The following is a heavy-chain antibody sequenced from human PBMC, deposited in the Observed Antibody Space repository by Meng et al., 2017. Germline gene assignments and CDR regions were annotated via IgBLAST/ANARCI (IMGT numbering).Heavy chain of an antibody. J-gene: IGHJ4*02. CDR3: SRLETTAFDY. CDR1: GFTFSGSA. D-gene: IGHD4-17*01. Sequence: GQVVGPGGGLVPPGGSLKLSCAASGFTFSGSAMHWVRQSSGKGLEWVGRIRSKANNYATAYAASVIGRFTISRDDSKNTAYLQMNSLKTEDTAVYYCSRLETTAFDYWGQGILVTVSS. V-gene: IGHV3-73*02. CDR2: IRSKANNYAT.